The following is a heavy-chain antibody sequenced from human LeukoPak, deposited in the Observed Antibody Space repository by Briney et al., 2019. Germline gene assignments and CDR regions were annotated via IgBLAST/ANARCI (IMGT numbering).Heavy chain of an antibody. Sequence: SETLSLTCTVSGGSISSYYWSWIRQPAGKGLEWIGRIYTSGSTNYNPSLKSRVTMSVDTSKNQFSLKLSSVTAADTAVYYCARGHIVVVPAAPYYYYMDVWGKGTTVTVSS. CDR2: IYTSGST. V-gene: IGHV4-4*07. J-gene: IGHJ6*03. D-gene: IGHD2-2*01. CDR3: ARGHIVVVPAAPYYYYMDV. CDR1: GGSISSYY.